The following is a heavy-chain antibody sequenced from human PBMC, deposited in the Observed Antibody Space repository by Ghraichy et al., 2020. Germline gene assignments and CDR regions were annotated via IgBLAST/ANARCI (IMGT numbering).Heavy chain of an antibody. J-gene: IGHJ4*02. D-gene: IGHD3-9*01. Sequence: SETLSLTCSVSGGSIQSYYWNWIRQTPGKGLEWIGYFSYSSGSSDYNPSFKSRVTISVDTPKNRVSLKLSSVTPEDTAIYYCARDLADVLTGFPYFFDSWGPGILVTVSS. CDR3: ARDLADVLTGFPYFFDS. CDR2: FSYSSGSS. V-gene: IGHV4-59*01. CDR1: GGSIQSYY.